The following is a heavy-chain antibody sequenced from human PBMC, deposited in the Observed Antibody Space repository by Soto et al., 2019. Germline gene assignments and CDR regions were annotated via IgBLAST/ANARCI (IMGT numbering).Heavy chain of an antibody. D-gene: IGHD2-2*01. V-gene: IGHV4-39*01. J-gene: IGHJ6*03. CDR2: IYYSGST. Sequence: QLQLQESGPGLVKPSETLSLTCTVSGGSISSSSYYWGWIRQPPGKGLEWIGSIYYSGSTYYNPSLKSRITIAGDTSKNQFSLKLSSVTAADTAVYYCASIVVALWYYYYMDVWGKGTTVTVSS. CDR3: ASIVVALWYYYYMDV. CDR1: GGSISSSSYY.